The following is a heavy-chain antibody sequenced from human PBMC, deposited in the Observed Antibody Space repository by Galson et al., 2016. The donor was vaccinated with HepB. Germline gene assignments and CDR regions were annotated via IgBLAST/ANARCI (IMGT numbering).Heavy chain of an antibody. V-gene: IGHV3-48*02. CDR1: GFTFSSYS. J-gene: IGHJ6*02. CDR3: ARDRVSGDFWSGYYTGIGMDV. Sequence: SLRLSCAASGFTFSSYSMNWVRQAPGKGLEWVSYIRSSSSTIYYADSVKGRLTISRDNAKNSLYLQMNSLRDEDTAVYYCARDRVSGDFWSGYYTGIGMDVCGQGTTVTVSS. D-gene: IGHD3-3*01. CDR2: IRSSSSTI.